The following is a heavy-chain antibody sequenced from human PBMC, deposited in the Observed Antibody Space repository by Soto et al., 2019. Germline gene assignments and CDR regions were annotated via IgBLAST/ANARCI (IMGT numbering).Heavy chain of an antibody. CDR2: ISHDESNI. D-gene: IGHD3-10*01. J-gene: IGHJ4*02. CDR3: ARGTRPQYYGYGSLDD. Sequence: PGGSLRLSCAASGFTFSAHGMHWVRQAPGKGLEWVAVISHDESNIYYADSVKGRFTISRDNPKSTLYLQMNSLRPEDTAVFYCARGTRPQYYGYGSLDDGGPGTLVSVSS. CDR1: GFTFSAHG. V-gene: IGHV3-30*03.